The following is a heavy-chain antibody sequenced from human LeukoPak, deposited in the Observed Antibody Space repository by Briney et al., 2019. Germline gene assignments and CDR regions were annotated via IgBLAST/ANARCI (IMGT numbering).Heavy chain of an antibody. CDR1: GYTFTSYD. Sequence: ASVKVSCKASGYTFTSYDINWVRQATGQGLEWMGWMNPNSGNTGYAQKFQGRVTMTRNTSITTAYMELSSLRSEDTAVYYCARVATAVAGTDFDYWGQGTLVTVSS. J-gene: IGHJ4*02. CDR3: ARVATAVAGTDFDY. V-gene: IGHV1-8*01. CDR2: MNPNSGNT. D-gene: IGHD6-19*01.